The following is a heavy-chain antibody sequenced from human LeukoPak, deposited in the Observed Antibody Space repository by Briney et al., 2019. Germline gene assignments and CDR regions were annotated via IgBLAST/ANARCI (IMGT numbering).Heavy chain of an antibody. CDR3: ARLSDTPAYYYSSGYYHIRY. J-gene: IGHJ4*02. Sequence: ASVKVSCKASGYTFTAYDINWVRQGAGQGLEWIGWMNPDTGNTGCAQKFQGRVTMTRDTSKSTAYMELNSLRSEDTAVYYCARLSDTPAYYYSSGYYHIRYWGQGTLLTVSS. CDR2: MNPDTGNT. V-gene: IGHV1-8*01. CDR1: GYTFTAYD. D-gene: IGHD3-22*01.